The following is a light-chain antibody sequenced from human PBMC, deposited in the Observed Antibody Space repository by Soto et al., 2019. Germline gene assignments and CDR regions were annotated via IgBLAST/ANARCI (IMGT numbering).Light chain of an antibody. V-gene: IGKV3-20*01. CDR3: QQYFTSPWP. J-gene: IGKJ1*01. CDR2: GAT. Sequence: IVVTQSPGTLSLTPGERATLSCRASQSISSSLAWYQQKPGQAPRLLIYGATNRATGIPARFSGSGSGTDFTLTISRLEPEDVAVYYCQQYFTSPWPFGQGTKVDIK. CDR1: QSISSS.